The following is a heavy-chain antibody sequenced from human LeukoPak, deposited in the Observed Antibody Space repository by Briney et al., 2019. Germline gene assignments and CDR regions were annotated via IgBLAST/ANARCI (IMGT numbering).Heavy chain of an antibody. CDR2: IYYSGST. CDR3: ARGAGYSGFEFDY. D-gene: IGHD5-12*01. Sequence: SETLSLTCTISAGSFSSGGYYWSWIRQHPGKGLEWIGYIYYSGSTYYNPSLKSRVTISVDTSKNQFSLKLSSVTVADTAMYYCARGAGYSGFEFDYWAREPWSPSPQ. V-gene: IGHV4-31*03. J-gene: IGHJ4*02. CDR1: AGSFSSGGYY.